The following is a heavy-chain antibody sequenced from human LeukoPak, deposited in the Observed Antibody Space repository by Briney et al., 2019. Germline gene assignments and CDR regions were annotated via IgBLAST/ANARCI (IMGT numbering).Heavy chain of an antibody. V-gene: IGHV4-61*05. J-gene: IGHJ6*04. CDR2: IYYRGST. Sequence: TPSEPLSLTCTVSSGSIGTSNYYWGWVRQPPGKALERIGQIYYRGSTDYNLSLKSTVTISIDKSKHQLSLKRRSVTAPDAAEYYWARERSSWLARYMYVIGKRTTVTVSS. CDR3: ARERSSWLARYMYV. D-gene: IGHD6-13*01. CDR1: SGSIGTSNYY.